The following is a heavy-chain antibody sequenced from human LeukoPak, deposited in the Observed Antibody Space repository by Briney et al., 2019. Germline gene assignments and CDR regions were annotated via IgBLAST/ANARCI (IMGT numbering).Heavy chain of an antibody. J-gene: IGHJ6*03. Sequence: ASVKVSCXASGGTFSSYAISWVRQAPGQGLEWMGGIIPIFGTANYAQKFQGRVTITTDESTSTAYMELSSLRSEDTAVYYCAGKIEYSSSALIYYYYYMDVWGKGTTVTVSS. CDR2: IIPIFGTA. CDR1: GGTFSSYA. CDR3: AGKIEYSSSALIYYYYYMDV. D-gene: IGHD6-6*01. V-gene: IGHV1-69*05.